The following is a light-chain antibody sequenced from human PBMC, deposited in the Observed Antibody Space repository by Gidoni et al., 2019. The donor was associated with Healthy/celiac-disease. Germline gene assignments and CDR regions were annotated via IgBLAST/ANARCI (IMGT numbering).Light chain of an antibody. J-gene: IGKJ4*01. CDR1: QSVSSY. Sequence: PATLSLSPGERATLSCRASQSVSSYLAWYQQKPGQAPRLLIYDASNRATGIPARFSGSGSGTDCTLTISSLEPEDFAVYYCQQRSNWPPTFGGGTKVEIK. CDR2: DAS. V-gene: IGKV3-11*01. CDR3: QQRSNWPPT.